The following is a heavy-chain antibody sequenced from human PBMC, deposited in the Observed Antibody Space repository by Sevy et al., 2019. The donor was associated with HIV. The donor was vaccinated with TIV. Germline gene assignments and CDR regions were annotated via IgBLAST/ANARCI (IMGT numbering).Heavy chain of an antibody. V-gene: IGHV3-73*01. Sequence: GGSLRLSCAASGFTFSGSAIHWVRQASGKGLEWVGHIRSKANSYAKANAVSVKGRFSLSRDDSKNTADLQMNSLKTEDTAVNYCTLVRAVAVGGQGTLVTVSS. CDR2: IRSKANSYAK. CDR3: TLVRAVAV. D-gene: IGHD6-19*01. J-gene: IGHJ4*02. CDR1: GFTFSGSA.